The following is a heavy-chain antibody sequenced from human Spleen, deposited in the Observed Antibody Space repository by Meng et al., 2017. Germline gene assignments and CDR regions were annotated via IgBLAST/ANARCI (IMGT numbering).Heavy chain of an antibody. D-gene: IGHD3-10*01. V-gene: IGHV3-74*01. J-gene: IGHJ5*02. CDR3: ARLLWFGESVDNWFDP. CDR1: GFTFSRNW. Sequence: LSLTCAASGFTFSRNWMHWVRQAPGKGLVWVSYINNDGSDTLYAGSVKGRFTISRDNAKNTLYLQMNSLRAEDTALYHCARLLWFGESVDNWFDPWGQGTLVTVSS. CDR2: INNDGSDT.